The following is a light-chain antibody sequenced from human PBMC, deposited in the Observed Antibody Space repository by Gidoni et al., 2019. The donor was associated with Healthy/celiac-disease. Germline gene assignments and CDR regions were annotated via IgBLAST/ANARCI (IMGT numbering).Light chain of an antibody. CDR2: GAS. Sequence: EIVLTQSPGTLSLSPGERATLSCRASQSVSSSYLARYQQKPGQAPRLLIYGASSRATGIPDRFSGSGSGTDFTLTISRLEPEDFSVYYCQQYGSSFWTFXQXTKVEIK. V-gene: IGKV3-20*01. CDR1: QSVSSSY. J-gene: IGKJ1*01. CDR3: QQYGSSFWT.